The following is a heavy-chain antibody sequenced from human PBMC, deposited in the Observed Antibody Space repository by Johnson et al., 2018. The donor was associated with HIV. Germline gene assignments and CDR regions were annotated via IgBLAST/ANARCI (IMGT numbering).Heavy chain of an antibody. CDR2: ISYDETND. CDR1: GFTFCSYA. V-gene: IGHV3-30*18. CDR3: AKLRKKQWLVGEAFDI. Sequence: QVQLVESGGGVVQPGRSLRLSCAASGFTFCSYALHWVRQAPGKGLEWVAVISYDETNDYYADSVKGRFTISRDNPKNTLYLQMNSLRAEDTAIYYCAKLRKKQWLVGEAFDIWGQGTMVTVSS. D-gene: IGHD6-19*01. J-gene: IGHJ3*02.